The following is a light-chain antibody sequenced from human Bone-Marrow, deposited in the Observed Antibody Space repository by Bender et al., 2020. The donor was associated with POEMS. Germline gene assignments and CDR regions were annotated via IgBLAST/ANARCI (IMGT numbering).Light chain of an antibody. J-gene: IGLJ2*01. CDR2: QDT. V-gene: IGLV3-1*01. Sequence: SYEVTQPPSVSVSPGQTASITCSGDDLGDKYVAWYQQKPGQSPVLVIYQDTKRPSGIPERFSGSNSGNTATLTISGTQAVDEADYYCQAWDTCCVIFGGGTKLTVL. CDR3: QAWDTCCVI. CDR1: DLGDKY.